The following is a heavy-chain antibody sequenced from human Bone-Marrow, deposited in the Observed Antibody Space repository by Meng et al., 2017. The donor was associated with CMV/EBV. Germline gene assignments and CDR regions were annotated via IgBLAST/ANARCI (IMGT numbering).Heavy chain of an antibody. CDR2: INPNSGDT. CDR3: TRDAHLTTVTPNWFDP. CDR1: GDTVTDYY. J-gene: IGHJ5*02. V-gene: IGHV1-2*02. Sequence: GRVGQLGAELRKPGASVKVACKASGDTVTDYYMHWVRQAPGQGLEWMGCINPNSGDTNYAQKFQGRVTMTRDTSISTAYMELSRLRSDDTAVYYCTRDAHLTTVTPNWFDPWGQGTLVTVSS. D-gene: IGHD4-17*01.